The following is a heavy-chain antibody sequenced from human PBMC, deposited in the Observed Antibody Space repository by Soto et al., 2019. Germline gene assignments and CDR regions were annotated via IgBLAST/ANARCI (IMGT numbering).Heavy chain of an antibody. CDR1: GFTFSIYW. D-gene: IGHD3-22*01. CDR3: ARAVIEFDYYYGMDV. CDR2: INSDGSST. Sequence: GGSLRLSCAASGFTFSIYWMHWVRQAPGKGLVWVSRINSDGSSTSYADSVKGRFTISRDNAKNTLYLQMNSLRAEDTAVYYCARAVIEFDYYYGMDVWGQGTTVTVSS. J-gene: IGHJ6*02. V-gene: IGHV3-74*01.